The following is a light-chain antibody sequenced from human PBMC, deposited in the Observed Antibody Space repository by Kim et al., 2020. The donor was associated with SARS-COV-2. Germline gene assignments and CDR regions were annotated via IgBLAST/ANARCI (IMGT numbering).Light chain of an antibody. V-gene: IGLV7-46*01. Sequence: TVTLTAGSGTCSVTSDQYPYWIQRRPGRAHRTLIFETSGKHSWTPARFSGSLLGGRAALTLSGAQPEDEADYYCLLSYRDPRGVFGGGTQLTVL. CDR3: LLSYRDPRGV. J-gene: IGLJ3*02. CDR2: ETS. CDR1: TCSVTSDQY.